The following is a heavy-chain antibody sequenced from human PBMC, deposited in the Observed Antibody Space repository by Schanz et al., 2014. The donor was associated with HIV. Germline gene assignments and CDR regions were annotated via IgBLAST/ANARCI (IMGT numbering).Heavy chain of an antibody. Sequence: QVKLVQSGAEVKRPGSTVKVSCTASGGTLISTYGFSWARQAPGQGLEWMGGIIPIFGTANYAQKFQDRVTITADEPTSTAYMVLRGLRSEDTAVYYCANSGYCTSGICYTRGTGVDVWGQGTTVTVSS. CDR2: IIPIFGTA. J-gene: IGHJ6*02. V-gene: IGHV1-69*01. CDR1: GGTLISTYG. CDR3: ANSGYCTSGICYTRGTGVDV. D-gene: IGHD2-8*01.